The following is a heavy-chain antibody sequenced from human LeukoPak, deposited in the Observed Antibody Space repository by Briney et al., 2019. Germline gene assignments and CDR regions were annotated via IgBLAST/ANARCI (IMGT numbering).Heavy chain of an antibody. V-gene: IGHV4-39*01. J-gene: IGHJ5*02. Sequence: PSEALSLTCTVSGDSISSGSYYWGWIRQPPGKGLEWIGSIFHSGSTYYNPSLKCRVTISVDTSKNQFSLRLSSVTAADTAVYYCARTTVDNWFDPWGQGTLVTVSS. CDR1: GDSISSGSYY. CDR2: IFHSGST. CDR3: ARTTVDNWFDP. D-gene: IGHD4-23*01.